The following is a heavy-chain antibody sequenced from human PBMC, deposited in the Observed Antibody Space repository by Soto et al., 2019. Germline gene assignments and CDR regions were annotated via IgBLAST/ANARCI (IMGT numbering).Heavy chain of an antibody. CDR2: IIPIFGTA. V-gene: IGHV1-69*12. Sequence: QVQLVQSGAEVKKPGSSVKVSCKASGGTFSSYAISWVRQAPGQGLEWMGGIIPIFGTANYAQKFQGRVTITADESTSTAYMELSRLRSEDTAVYYCASKYYYDSSGGDSYGMDVWGLGTTVTVSS. D-gene: IGHD3-22*01. CDR1: GGTFSSYA. J-gene: IGHJ6*02. CDR3: ASKYYYDSSGGDSYGMDV.